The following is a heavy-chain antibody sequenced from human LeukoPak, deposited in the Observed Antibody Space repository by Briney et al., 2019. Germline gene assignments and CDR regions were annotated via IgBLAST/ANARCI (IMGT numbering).Heavy chain of an antibody. CDR2: ISSSSSYI. V-gene: IGHV3-21*01. CDR1: GFTFSSYS. CDR3: ARALYNNGWYPDYFDY. Sequence: GGSLRLSCAASGFTFSSYSMNWVRQAPGKGLEWVSSISSSSSYIYYADSVKGRFTISRDNAKNSLYLQMNSLRAEDTAVYYCARALYNNGWYPDYFDYWGQGTLVTVSS. D-gene: IGHD6-19*01. J-gene: IGHJ4*02.